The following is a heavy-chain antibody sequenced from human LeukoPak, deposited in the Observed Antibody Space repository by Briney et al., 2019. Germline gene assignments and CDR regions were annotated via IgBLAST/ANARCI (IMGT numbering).Heavy chain of an antibody. CDR2: ISSSVSTI. J-gene: IGHJ5*02. D-gene: IGHD5-24*01. Sequence: GGSMRLSCAASGLTFSDYYMSWISQAPGKGLEWVSYISSSVSTIYHADSVKGRFTISRDNAKNSLYLQMNSLRAEDTAVYYCARRWRDGYNSWGQGTLVTVSS. V-gene: IGHV3-11*01. CDR1: GLTFSDYY. CDR3: ARRWRDGYNS.